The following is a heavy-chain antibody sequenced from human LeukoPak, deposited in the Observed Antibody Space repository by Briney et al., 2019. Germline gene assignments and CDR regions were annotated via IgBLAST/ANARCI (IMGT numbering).Heavy chain of an antibody. J-gene: IGHJ5*02. V-gene: IGHV1-3*01. D-gene: IGHD6-13*01. CDR1: GYNFTSHA. CDR3: ARGAQQLQINSDAYTWFDP. Sequence: ASVKLSCKASGYNFTSHAIHWVRQAPGQRLEWMGWINAGNGNIKYSQKFQGRVTMTRDTSASTAYMELSSLASEDTAVYYCARGAQQLQINSDAYTWFDPWGKGVLMT. CDR2: INAGNGNI.